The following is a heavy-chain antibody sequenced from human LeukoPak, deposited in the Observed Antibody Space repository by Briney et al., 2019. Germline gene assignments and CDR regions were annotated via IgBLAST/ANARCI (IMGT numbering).Heavy chain of an antibody. J-gene: IGHJ2*01. V-gene: IGHV3-23*01. D-gene: IGHD1-1*01. CDR1: GFTFSSYA. Sequence: QPGGSLRLSCAASGFTFSSYAMSWVRQAPGKGLEWVSAISGSGGSTYYADSVKGRFTVSRDNAANSLYLQMSNLGVEDTAVYSCARAGVTNQLGETYWYFDLWGRGTLVTVSS. CDR2: ISGSGGST. CDR3: ARAGVTNQLGETYWYFDL.